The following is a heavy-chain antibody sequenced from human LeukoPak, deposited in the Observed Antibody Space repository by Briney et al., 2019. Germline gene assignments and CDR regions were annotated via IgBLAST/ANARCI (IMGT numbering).Heavy chain of an antibody. CDR2: ITSNINTI. Sequence: GGSLRLSCAASGFTFSTYNMNWVRQAPGKGLEWLAYITSNINTIYYADSVQGRFTISRDNAKNSLYLQMNSLRAEDTAVYYCVLGGYDSRCLGFDYWGQGTLVTVSS. V-gene: IGHV3-48*04. CDR1: GFTFSTYN. CDR3: VLGGYDSRCLGFDY. D-gene: IGHD3-22*01. J-gene: IGHJ4*02.